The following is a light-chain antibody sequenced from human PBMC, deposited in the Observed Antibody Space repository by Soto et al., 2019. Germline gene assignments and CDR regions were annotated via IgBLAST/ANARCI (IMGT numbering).Light chain of an antibody. CDR3: QQTYSELVYT. Sequence: DIQMTQSPSSLSASVGDRVTITCRSSQSICNYLNWYQQKPGKAPEVLIYAVSSLQIGVPSRFAGSGSGTDFTLTIIDLRPEDSATYYCQQTYSELVYTFGRGTKLEIK. CDR2: AVS. V-gene: IGKV1-39*01. J-gene: IGKJ2*01. CDR1: QSICNY.